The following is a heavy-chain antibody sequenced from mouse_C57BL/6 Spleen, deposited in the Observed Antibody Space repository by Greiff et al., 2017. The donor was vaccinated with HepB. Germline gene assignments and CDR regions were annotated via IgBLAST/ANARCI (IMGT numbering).Heavy chain of an antibody. CDR3: AKRHYLGWYFDV. J-gene: IGHJ1*03. CDR1: GFSLTSYG. Sequence: VQLQESGPGLVAPSQSLSITCTVSGFSLTSYGVDWVRQPPGKGLEWLGVIWGGGSTNYNSALMSRLSISKDNAKSQVFLKMNSLQPDDTAMYYCAKRHYLGWYFDVWGTGTTVTVSS. D-gene: IGHD1-2*01. V-gene: IGHV2-9*01. CDR2: IWGGGST.